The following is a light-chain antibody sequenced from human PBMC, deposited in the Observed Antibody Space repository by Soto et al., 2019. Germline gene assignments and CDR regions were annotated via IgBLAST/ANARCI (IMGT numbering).Light chain of an antibody. CDR1: QSVSSN. CDR2: GAS. Sequence: EIVMTQSTATPSVSPGERATLSCRASQSVSSNLAWYQQKPGQAPRLLIYGASNRATGIPARFSGSGSGTDFTLTISSLEPEDFAVYYCQQRSNWPITFGQGTRLEIK. CDR3: QQRSNWPIT. V-gene: IGKV3-11*01. J-gene: IGKJ5*01.